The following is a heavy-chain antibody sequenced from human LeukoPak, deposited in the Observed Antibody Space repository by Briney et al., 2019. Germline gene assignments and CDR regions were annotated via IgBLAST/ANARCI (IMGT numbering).Heavy chain of an antibody. J-gene: IGHJ4*02. CDR3: ARDQGENYDSSGYYPY. CDR2: ISGRTGST. CDR1: GFTFSNYY. V-gene: IGHV3-11*06. Sequence: KPGGSLRLSCAASGFTFSNYYMSWISQAPGKGLEWVSYISGRTGSTNYADSVMGRFTVSRDNGKNSLYLQMNSLRAEDTAVYYCARDQGENYDSSGYYPYWGQGTLVTVSS. D-gene: IGHD3-22*01.